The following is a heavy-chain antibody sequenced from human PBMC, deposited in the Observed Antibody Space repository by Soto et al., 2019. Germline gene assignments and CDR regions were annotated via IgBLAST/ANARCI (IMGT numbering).Heavy chain of an antibody. CDR1: GGTFSSYA. Sequence: QVQLVQSGAEVKKPGSTVKVSCKASGGTFSSYAISWVRQAPGQGLEWMVGSIPIFGTANYAQKFQGRVTITADESTSTAYMELSSLRSEDTAVYYCARASTAMVLGNYYYYGMDVWGQGTTVTVSS. CDR2: SIPIFGTA. J-gene: IGHJ6*01. CDR3: ARASTAMVLGNYYYYGMDV. V-gene: IGHV1-69*01. D-gene: IGHD5-18*01.